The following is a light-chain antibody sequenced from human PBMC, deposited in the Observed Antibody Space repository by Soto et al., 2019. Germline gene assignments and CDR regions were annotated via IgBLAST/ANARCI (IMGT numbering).Light chain of an antibody. J-gene: IGKJ4*01. CDR1: QSVSSSY. CDR2: GAS. CDR3: QQYGSSPLLT. Sequence: EIVLTQSPGTLSLSPGERATLSCRASQSVSSSYLAWYQQKPGQAPRLLIYGASSRATGIPDRFSGSGSGTDFTLTIGRLEPEDFAVYYCQQYGSSPLLTFGGGTKVVIK. V-gene: IGKV3-20*01.